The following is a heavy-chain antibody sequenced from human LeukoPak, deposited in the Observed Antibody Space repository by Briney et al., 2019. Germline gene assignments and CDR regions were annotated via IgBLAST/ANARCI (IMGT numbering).Heavy chain of an antibody. J-gene: IGHJ4*02. V-gene: IGHV6-1*01. CDR1: GDSVSSNRAS. Sequence: SQTLSLTCAISGDSVSSNRASWTWIRQSPSRGLEWLGRTYYRSKWYNDYAVSLKSRISINPDTSKNQFSQQLNSVTPEDTAVYYCSRSDGASDFDYWGQGTLVTVSS. D-gene: IGHD5-24*01. CDR3: SRSDGASDFDY. CDR2: TYYRSKWYN.